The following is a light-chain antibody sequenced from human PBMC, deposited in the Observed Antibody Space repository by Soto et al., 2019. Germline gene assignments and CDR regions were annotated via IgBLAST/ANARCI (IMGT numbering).Light chain of an antibody. V-gene: IGKV4-1*01. J-gene: IGKJ2*01. Sequence: DTVMTQSPDSLAVSLGERATINCKSSQSVFHSANNMNYLAWYQQKPGQSPKLLISGASIRDSGVPDRFSGSGSGTDFTLTINSLQAEDAAVYYCQQFYNTPPYTFGQGTRLEIK. CDR3: QQFYNTPPYT. CDR2: GAS. CDR1: QSVFHSANNMNY.